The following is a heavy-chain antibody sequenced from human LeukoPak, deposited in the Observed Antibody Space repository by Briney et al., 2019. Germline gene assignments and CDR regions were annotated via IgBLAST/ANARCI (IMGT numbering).Heavy chain of an antibody. CDR3: ATTRSPSYFDY. D-gene: IGHD6-6*01. CDR2: IIPILGIA. V-gene: IGHV1-69*04. Sequence: GASVKVSCKASGGTFSSYAISWVRQAPGQGLESMGRIIPILGIANYAQKFQGRVTITADKSTSTAYMELSSLRSEDTAVYYCATTRSPSYFDYWGQGTLVTVSS. CDR1: GGTFSSYA. J-gene: IGHJ4*02.